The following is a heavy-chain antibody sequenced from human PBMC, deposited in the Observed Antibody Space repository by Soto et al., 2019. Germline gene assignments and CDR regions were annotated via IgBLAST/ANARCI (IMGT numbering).Heavy chain of an antibody. J-gene: IGHJ4*02. Sequence: EVQLVESGGGLVQPGGSLRLSCAASGFTFSSYEMNWVRQAPGKGLEWVSYISSSGSTIYYADSVKGRFTISRDNAKNSLYLQMNSLRAEDTAVYYCARDRGSGDYFFDYWGQGTLVTVSS. CDR3: ARDRGSGDYFFDY. D-gene: IGHD2-15*01. V-gene: IGHV3-48*03. CDR2: ISSSGSTI. CDR1: GFTFSSYE.